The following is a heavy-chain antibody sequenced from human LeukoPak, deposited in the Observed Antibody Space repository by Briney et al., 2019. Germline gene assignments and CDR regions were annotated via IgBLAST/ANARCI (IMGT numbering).Heavy chain of an antibody. J-gene: IGHJ4*02. CDR2: TYYRSKWYN. D-gene: IGHD1-26*01. V-gene: IGHV6-1*01. Sequence: SQTLSLTCAISGDSVSSNSVAWNWLRQSPSRGLEWLGSTYYRSKWYNDYALSAKSRITINPDTSKNQFSLQLNSVTPEDTAVYYCARDRGSLRYYFDYWGQGTLVTVSS. CDR3: ARDRGSLRYYFDY. CDR1: GDSVSSNSVA.